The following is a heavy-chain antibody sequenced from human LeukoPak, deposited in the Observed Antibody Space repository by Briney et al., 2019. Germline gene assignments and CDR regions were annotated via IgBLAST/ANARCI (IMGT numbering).Heavy chain of an antibody. CDR3: ARVLRYCSGGNCYSGGLGYMDV. D-gene: IGHD2-15*01. CDR2: IYSRGT. V-gene: IGHV4-4*07. J-gene: IGHJ6*03. CDR1: GGSISSYY. Sequence: SETLSLTCTVSGGSISSYYLSWIRQPAGKGLEWIGRIYSRGTTYNPSLKDRVTISADTSRNHVSLTLNSVTAADTAVYYCARVLRYCSGGNCYSGGLGYMDVWGKGTTVTISS.